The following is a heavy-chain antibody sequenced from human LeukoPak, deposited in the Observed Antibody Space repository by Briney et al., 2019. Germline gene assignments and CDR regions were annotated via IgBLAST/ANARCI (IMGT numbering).Heavy chain of an antibody. CDR2: IYYSGST. J-gene: IGHJ4*02. Sequence: SETLSLTCTVSGGSISSYYWSWIRQPPGKGLEWIGYIYYSGSTNYNPSLKSRVTISVDTSKNQFSLKLSSATAADTAVYYCARTGYSSSWYDYWGQGTLVTVSS. CDR1: GGSISSYY. D-gene: IGHD6-13*01. CDR3: ARTGYSSSWYDY. V-gene: IGHV4-59*01.